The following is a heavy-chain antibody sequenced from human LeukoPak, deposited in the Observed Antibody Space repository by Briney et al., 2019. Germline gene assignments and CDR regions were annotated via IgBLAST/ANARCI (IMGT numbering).Heavy chain of an antibody. CDR2: ISAYNGNT. J-gene: IGHJ4*02. CDR3: ARVGGDYVWGSYVYFDY. D-gene: IGHD3-16*01. Sequence: ASVKVSCKASGYTLTSDGISWVRQAPGQGLEWMGWISAYNGNTKYARKLQGRVTMTTDTSTSTAYMELRSLRCDDTAVYYCARVGGDYVWGSYVYFDYWGQGPLVTVSS. V-gene: IGHV1-18*01. CDR1: GYTLTSDG.